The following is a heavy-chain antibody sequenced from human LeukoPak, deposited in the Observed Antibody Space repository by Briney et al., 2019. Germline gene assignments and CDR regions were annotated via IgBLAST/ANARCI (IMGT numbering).Heavy chain of an antibody. D-gene: IGHD6-19*01. J-gene: IGHJ4*02. CDR3: ARRRGEQWLNYFDY. CDR2: IYHSGST. CDR1: GGSISSDNW. V-gene: IGHV4-4*02. Sequence: PSGTLSLTCAVSGGSISSDNWWSWVRQPPGKGLEWIGEIYHSGSTNYNPSLKSRVTISVDTSKNQFSLKLSSVTAADTAVYYCARRRGEQWLNYFDYWGQGTLVTVSS.